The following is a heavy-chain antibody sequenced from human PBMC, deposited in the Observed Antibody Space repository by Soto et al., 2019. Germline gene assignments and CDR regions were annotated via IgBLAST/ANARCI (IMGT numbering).Heavy chain of an antibody. CDR2: ISGSGGST. V-gene: IGHV3-23*01. D-gene: IGHD4-17*01. J-gene: IGHJ3*02. CDR3: AKTTVILDAFDI. Sequence: GGSLRLSCAASGFTFSSYAMSWVRQAPGKGQEWVSAISGSGGSTYYADSVKGRFTISRDNSKNTLYLQMNSLRAEDTAVYYCAKTTVILDAFDIWGQGTMVTVSS. CDR1: GFTFSSYA.